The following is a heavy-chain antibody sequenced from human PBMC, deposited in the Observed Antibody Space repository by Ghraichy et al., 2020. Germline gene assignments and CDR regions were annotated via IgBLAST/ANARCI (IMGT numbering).Heavy chain of an antibody. J-gene: IGHJ4*02. CDR1: GFTFSSYA. CDR2: ISGSGGST. Sequence: GGSLRLSCAASGFTFSSYAMSWVRQAPGKGLEWVSAISGSGGSTYYADSVKGRFTISRDNSKNTLYLQMNSLRAEDTAVYYCAKVADYYCGSGSDSYFDYWGQGTLVTVPS. D-gene: IGHD3-10*01. V-gene: IGHV3-23*01. CDR3: AKVADYYCGSGSDSYFDY.